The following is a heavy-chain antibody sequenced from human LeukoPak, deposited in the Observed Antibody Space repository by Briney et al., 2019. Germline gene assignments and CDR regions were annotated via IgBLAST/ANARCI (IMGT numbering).Heavy chain of an antibody. CDR2: LTSDGSRP. V-gene: IGHV3-74*01. Sequence: PGGSLRLSCAASGFTFSRHWMHWVRQAPGKGLVWVSHLTSDGSRPTYADPVKGRFTISRDNAKNTLYLQMNSLRAEDTAVYYCARDNGKYAMDVWGQGTTVTVSS. J-gene: IGHJ6*02. D-gene: IGHD2-8*01. CDR1: GFTFSRHW. CDR3: ARDNGKYAMDV.